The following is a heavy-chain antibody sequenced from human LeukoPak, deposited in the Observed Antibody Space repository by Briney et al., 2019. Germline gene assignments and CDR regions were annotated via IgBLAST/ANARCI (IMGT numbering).Heavy chain of an antibody. Sequence: GGSLRLSCAASGFTFSNYEMTWVRQAPGKGLEWVAYISSSGRTIHYADSVKGRFTISRDNAKNSLYLQMNSLRAEDTALYYCARVVAAGSGWFDPWGQGTLVTVSS. CDR1: GFTFSNYE. J-gene: IGHJ5*02. CDR2: ISSSGRTI. CDR3: ARVVAAGSGWFDP. D-gene: IGHD6-13*01. V-gene: IGHV3-48*03.